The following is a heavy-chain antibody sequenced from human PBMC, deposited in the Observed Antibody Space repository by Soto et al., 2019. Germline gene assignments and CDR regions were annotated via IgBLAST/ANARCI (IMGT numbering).Heavy chain of an antibody. V-gene: IGHV4-38-2*02. Sequence: SETLSLTCNVSGFAISRGYYWSWVRQPPGKGLEWIGSIYPSVSSYHNPSLESRLTLSIDTSKNQFTLKLASVTAADTALYYCAREKVGTTFFDNWGQGTQVTVSS. CDR3: AREKVGTTFFDN. D-gene: IGHD1-1*01. J-gene: IGHJ4*02. CDR1: GFAISRGYY. CDR2: IYPSVSS.